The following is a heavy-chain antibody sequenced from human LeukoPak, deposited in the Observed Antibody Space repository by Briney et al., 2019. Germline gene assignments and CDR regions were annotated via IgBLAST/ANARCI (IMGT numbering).Heavy chain of an antibody. CDR2: IYYSGST. CDR1: GGSISSSSYY. Sequence: SETLSLTCTVSGGSISSSSYYWGWIRQPPGKGLEWIGSIYYSGSTYYNPSLKSRVTISVDTSKNQFSLKLSSVTAADTAVYYCARHSAMGITMIVVALNWFDPWGQGTLVTVSS. V-gene: IGHV4-39*01. CDR3: ARHSAMGITMIVVALNWFDP. D-gene: IGHD3-22*01. J-gene: IGHJ5*02.